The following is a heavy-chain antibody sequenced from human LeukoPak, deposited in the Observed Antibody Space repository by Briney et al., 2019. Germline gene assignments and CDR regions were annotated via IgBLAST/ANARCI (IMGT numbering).Heavy chain of an antibody. Sequence: PSETLSLTCTVSGGSINSYYWSWIRQPAGKGLEWIGRIYTSGSSNYNPSLKSRVTMSVDTSKNQFSLRLTSVTAADTAVYYCARGGYYDVLTGYYVYLDYWGQGTLITVSS. J-gene: IGHJ4*02. CDR1: GGSINSYY. D-gene: IGHD3-9*01. CDR2: IYTSGSS. V-gene: IGHV4-4*07. CDR3: ARGGYYDVLTGYYVYLDY.